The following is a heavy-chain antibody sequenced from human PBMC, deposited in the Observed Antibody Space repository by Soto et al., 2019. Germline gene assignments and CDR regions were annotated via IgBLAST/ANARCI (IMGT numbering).Heavy chain of an antibody. CDR1: GGSISSSSYY. J-gene: IGHJ6*02. CDR3: AGQLRFLEWPGVDV. CDR2: IYYSGST. V-gene: IGHV4-39*01. Sequence: QLQLQESGPGLVKPSETLSLTCTVSGGSISSSSYYWGWIRQPPGKGLEWIGSIYYSGSTYYNPSLKSRVTISVDTSKNQFSLKLSSVTAADTAVYYCAGQLRFLEWPGVDVWGQGTTVTVSS. D-gene: IGHD3-3*01.